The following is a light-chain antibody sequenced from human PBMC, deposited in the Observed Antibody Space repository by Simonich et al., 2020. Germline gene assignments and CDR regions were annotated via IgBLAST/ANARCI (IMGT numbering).Light chain of an antibody. Sequence: EIVLTQSPATLSLSPGERATLSCRASQSVSSYLAWYQQKPGQAPRLLIYDASNRATGIPARFSGSGSVTDFTLTISSLEPEDFAVYYCQQSSNWWTFGQGTKVEIK. CDR3: QQSSNWWT. CDR1: QSVSSY. J-gene: IGKJ1*01. CDR2: DAS. V-gene: IGKV3-11*01.